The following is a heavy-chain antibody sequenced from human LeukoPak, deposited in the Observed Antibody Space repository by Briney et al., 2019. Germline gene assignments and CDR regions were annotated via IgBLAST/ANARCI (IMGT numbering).Heavy chain of an antibody. J-gene: IGHJ4*02. CDR3: ARGRTTVTSVFDY. D-gene: IGHD4-11*01. CDR1: GYTFTSYG. Sequence: ASVKVSCKASGYTFTSYGISWVRQAPGQGLEWMGWISAYNGNTNYAQKFQGRVTMTRDMSTSTVYMELSSLRSEDTALYYCARGRTTVTSVFDYWGQGTLVTVSS. CDR2: ISAYNGNT. V-gene: IGHV1-18*01.